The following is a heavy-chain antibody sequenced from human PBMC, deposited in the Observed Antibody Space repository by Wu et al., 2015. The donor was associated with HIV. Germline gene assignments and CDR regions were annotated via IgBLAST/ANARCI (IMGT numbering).Heavy chain of an antibody. CDR1: GYTFTSYG. J-gene: IGHJ3*02. D-gene: IGHD3-22*01. CDR2: ISAYNGNT. CDR3: ARDPLYYYDSSGYLSRAFDI. Sequence: QVQLVQSGAEVKKPGASVKVSCKASGYTFTSYGISWVRQAPGQGLEWMGWISAYNGNTNYAQKLQGRVTMTTDTSTSTAYMELRSLRSDDTAVYYCARDPLYYYDSSGYLSRAFDIWGQGTMVTVSS. V-gene: IGHV1-18*01.